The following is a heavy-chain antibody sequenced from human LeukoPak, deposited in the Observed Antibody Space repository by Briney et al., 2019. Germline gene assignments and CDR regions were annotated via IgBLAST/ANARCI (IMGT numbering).Heavy chain of an antibody. J-gene: IGHJ4*02. Sequence: SQTLSLTCTVSGGSISSGGYYWSWIRQPPGKGLEWIGYIYHSGSTYYNPSLKSRVTISVDRSKNQFSLKLSSVTAADTAVYYCARDRLNDYGDYGYLDIWGQGTLVTVSS. CDR1: GGSISSGGYY. CDR2: IYHSGST. D-gene: IGHD4-17*01. V-gene: IGHV4-30-2*01. CDR3: ARDRLNDYGDYGYLDI.